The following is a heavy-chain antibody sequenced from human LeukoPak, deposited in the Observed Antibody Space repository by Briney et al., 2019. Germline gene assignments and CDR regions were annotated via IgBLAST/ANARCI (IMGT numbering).Heavy chain of an antibody. CDR1: GGTFTSYA. V-gene: IGHV1-69*06. CDR3: ARDAVGATRYYYYYYMDV. D-gene: IGHD1-26*01. Sequence: ASVKVSCKASGGTFTSYAISWVRQAPGQGLECMGGIIPIFGTANYAQKFQGRVTITADKSTSTAYMELSSLRSEDTAVYYCARDAVGATRYYYYYYMDVWGKGTTVTVSS. J-gene: IGHJ6*03. CDR2: IIPIFGTA.